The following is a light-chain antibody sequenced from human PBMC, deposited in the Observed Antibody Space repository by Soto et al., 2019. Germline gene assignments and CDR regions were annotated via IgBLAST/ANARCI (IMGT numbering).Light chain of an antibody. Sequence: DIQMTQSPSSVSASVGDRVTITCRASQGINSGLAWYQQKPGKAPKLLIYGATSLQRGVPSRFSGSGSGTDFTLTINTLQPEDFATYYCQQANSFPWAFGQGTKVEIK. CDR3: QQANSFPWA. J-gene: IGKJ1*01. CDR2: GAT. V-gene: IGKV1-12*01. CDR1: QGINSG.